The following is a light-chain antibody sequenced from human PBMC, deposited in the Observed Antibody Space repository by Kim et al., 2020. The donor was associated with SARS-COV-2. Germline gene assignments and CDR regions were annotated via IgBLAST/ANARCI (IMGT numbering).Light chain of an antibody. CDR2: YDS. J-gene: IGLJ1*01. Sequence: TGRKARITFGGNNIRRKNVYWYHQRPGQAPVLVIYYDSDRPSGIPERFSGSNSGNTATLTISRVEAGDEADYYCQVWDRSSDHYVFGTWTKVTVL. V-gene: IGLV3-21*04. CDR3: QVWDRSSDHYV. CDR1: NIRRKN.